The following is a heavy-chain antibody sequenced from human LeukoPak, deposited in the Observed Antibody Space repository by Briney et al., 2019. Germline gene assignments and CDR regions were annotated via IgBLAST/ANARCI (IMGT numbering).Heavy chain of an antibody. D-gene: IGHD3-10*01. CDR3: ARVRGVRGASPYYFDY. V-gene: IGHV3-21*01. Sequence: GGSLRLSCAASGFTFSSYSMNWVRQAPGKGLEWVSSISSSSSYTYYADSVKGRFTISRDNAKNSLYLQMNSLRAEDTAVYYCARVRGVRGASPYYFDYWGQGTLVTVSS. J-gene: IGHJ4*02. CDR1: GFTFSSYS. CDR2: ISSSSSYT.